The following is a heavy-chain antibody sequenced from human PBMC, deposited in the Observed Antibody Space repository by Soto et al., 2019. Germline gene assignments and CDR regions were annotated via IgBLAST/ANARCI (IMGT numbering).Heavy chain of an antibody. Sequence: SETLSLTCTVSGGSISSYYWSWIWQPPGKGLEWIGEINHSGSTNYNPSLKSRVTISVDTSKNQFSLKLSSVAAADTAVYYCARGPHIVVVTAIEDYYGMHVWGQGTTVTVSS. V-gene: IGHV4-34*01. CDR1: GGSISSYY. CDR2: INHSGST. D-gene: IGHD2-21*02. CDR3: ARGPHIVVVTAIEDYYGMHV. J-gene: IGHJ6*02.